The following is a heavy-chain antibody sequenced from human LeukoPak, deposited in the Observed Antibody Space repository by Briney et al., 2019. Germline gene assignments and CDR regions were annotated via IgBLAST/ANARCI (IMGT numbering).Heavy chain of an antibody. J-gene: IGHJ4*02. D-gene: IGHD1-26*01. V-gene: IGHV1-2*02. CDR2: INPNSGGT. CDR1: GYTFTGYY. Sequence: ASVRVSCKASGYTFTGYYMHWGRQAPGQGLEWMGWINPNSGGTDYAQKFQGRVTMTRDTSISTAYMELSRLRSDDTAVYYCARSSGSYSWDYFDYWGQGTLVTVSS. CDR3: ARSSGSYSWDYFDY.